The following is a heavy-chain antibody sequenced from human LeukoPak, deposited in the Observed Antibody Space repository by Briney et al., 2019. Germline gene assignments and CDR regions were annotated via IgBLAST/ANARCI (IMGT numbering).Heavy chain of an antibody. V-gene: IGHV3-23*01. CDR3: AKRVVYYFDY. Sequence: GGSLRLSCAASGFTFSSYAMSWVRQAPGKGLEWVSGISGSGGSTYHADSVKGRFTISRDNSKNTLYLQMNSLRAEDTAVYYCAKRVVYYFDYWGQGTLVTVSS. CDR2: ISGSGGST. D-gene: IGHD2-8*02. J-gene: IGHJ4*02. CDR1: GFTFSSYA.